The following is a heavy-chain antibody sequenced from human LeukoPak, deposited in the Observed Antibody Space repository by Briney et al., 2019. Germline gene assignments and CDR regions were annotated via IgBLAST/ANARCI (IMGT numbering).Heavy chain of an antibody. D-gene: IGHD6-6*01. V-gene: IGHV4-34*01. CDR1: GGSFSGYY. CDR2: INHSGST. J-gene: IGHJ4*02. Sequence: PSETLSLTCAVYGGSFSGYYWSWIRQPPGKGLEWIGEINHSGSTNYNPSLKSRVTISVDRSKNQFSLKLSSVTAADTAVYYCARSIEGSSSQTFDYWGQGTLVTVSS. CDR3: ARSIEGSSSQTFDY.